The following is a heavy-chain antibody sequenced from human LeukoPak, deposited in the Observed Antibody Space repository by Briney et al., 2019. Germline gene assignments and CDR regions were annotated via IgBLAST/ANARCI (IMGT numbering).Heavy chain of an antibody. D-gene: IGHD2-15*01. CDR3: ARFPGSAEYRHYYYMDV. V-gene: IGHV4-39*06. Sequence: TSETLSLTCTVAGGSISNNLYYWGWVRQPPGKGLEWIGSLYYSGSTYYNASLKGRVTISIDKAKNQFALMLSSVTAADTAVYYCARFPGSAEYRHYYYMDVWGKGTTVTVSS. CDR1: GGSISNNLYY. CDR2: LYYSGST. J-gene: IGHJ6*03.